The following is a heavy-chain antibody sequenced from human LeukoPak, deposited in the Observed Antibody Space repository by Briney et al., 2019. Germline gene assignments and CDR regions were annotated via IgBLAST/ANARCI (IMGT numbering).Heavy chain of an antibody. CDR3: AKDLGGYDW. D-gene: IGHD5-12*01. CDR1: GFTFSSEA. CDR2: ISGSGGST. V-gene: IGHV3-23*01. J-gene: IGHJ4*02. Sequence: GGSLRLSCAVSGFTFSSEAMSWVRQAPGKGLEWVSAISGSGGSTYYADSVKGRFTISRDNSKNTLYLQINSLRAEDTAVYYCAKDLGGYDWWGQGTLVTVSS.